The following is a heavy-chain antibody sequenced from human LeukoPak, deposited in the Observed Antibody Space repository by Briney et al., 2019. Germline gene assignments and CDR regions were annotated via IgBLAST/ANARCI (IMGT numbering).Heavy chain of an antibody. J-gene: IGHJ4*02. V-gene: IGHV3-7*01. CDR3: AKGMVRYGSGSLLDY. CDR1: GFTFSSYW. Sequence: GGSLRLSCAASGFTFSSYWMSWVRQAPGKGLEWVANIKQDGSEKYYVDSVKGRFTISRDNAKNSLYLQMNSLRAEDTAVYYCAKGMVRYGSGSLLDYWGQGTLVTVPS. CDR2: IKQDGSEK. D-gene: IGHD3-10*01.